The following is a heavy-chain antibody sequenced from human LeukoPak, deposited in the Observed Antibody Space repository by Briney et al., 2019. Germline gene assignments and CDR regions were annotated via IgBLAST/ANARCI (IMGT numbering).Heavy chain of an antibody. D-gene: IGHD6-6*01. J-gene: IGHJ1*01. CDR2: ISGSGGST. V-gene: IGHV3-23*01. Sequence: GGSLRLSCAASGFTFSSYSMNWVRQAPGKGLEWVSAISGSGGSTYYADSVKGRFTISRDNSKNTLYLQMNSLRAEDTAVYYCAKSIAARREYFQHWGQGTLVTVSS. CDR3: AKSIAARREYFQH. CDR1: GFTFSSYS.